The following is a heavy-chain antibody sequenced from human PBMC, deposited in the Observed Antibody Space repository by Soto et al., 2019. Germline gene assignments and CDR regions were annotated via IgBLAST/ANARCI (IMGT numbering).Heavy chain of an antibody. J-gene: IGHJ5*02. CDR1: GGTFSSYA. V-gene: IGHV1-69*13. CDR2: IIPIFGTA. CDR3: ATHPRELVQSLYNWFDP. Sequence: GASVKVSCKASGGTFSSYAISWVRQAPGQGLEWMGGIIPIFGTANYAQKFQGRVTITADESTSTAYMELSSLRSEDTAVYYCATHPRELVQSLYNWFDPWGQGTLVTVSS. D-gene: IGHD6-13*01.